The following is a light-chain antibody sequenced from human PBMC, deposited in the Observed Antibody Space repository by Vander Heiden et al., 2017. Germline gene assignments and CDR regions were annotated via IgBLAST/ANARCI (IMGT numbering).Light chain of an antibody. CDR3: QQYNNWPPGT. Sequence: EIVMTQSPATLSVSPGERATFSCSASQSVSSNFASYQQKPGQAPMLLIYGASTMATGIPARFSGSGSGTEFTLTISSLQSEDFAVYYCQQYNNWPPGTYGQGTKMEIK. J-gene: IGKJ2*01. CDR1: QSVSSN. V-gene: IGKV3-15*01. CDR2: GAS.